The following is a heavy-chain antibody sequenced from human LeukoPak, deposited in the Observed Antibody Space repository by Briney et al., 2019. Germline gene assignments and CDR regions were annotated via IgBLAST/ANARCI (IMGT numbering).Heavy chain of an antibody. V-gene: IGHV3-66*01. CDR1: GFIVSTNY. Sequence: GGSLRLSCAASGFIVSTNYMSWVRQAPGKGLEWVSVLYSGGTTYYADSVKGRFTISRDNSKNTLYLQLNSLRAEDTAVYYCAMDSSWLPLKFDYWGQGTLVTVST. D-gene: IGHD5-24*01. CDR2: LYSGGTT. J-gene: IGHJ4*02. CDR3: AMDSSWLPLKFDY.